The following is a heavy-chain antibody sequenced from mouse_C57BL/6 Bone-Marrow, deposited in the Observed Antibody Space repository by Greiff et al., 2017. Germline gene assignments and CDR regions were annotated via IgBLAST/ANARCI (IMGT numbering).Heavy chain of an antibody. V-gene: IGHV5-17*01. J-gene: IGHJ4*01. CDR3: ARQDYPYAMDY. D-gene: IGHD5-5*01. CDR1: GFTFSDYG. Sequence: EVHLVESGGGLVKPGGSLKLSCAASGFTFSDYGMHWVRQAPEKGLAWVAYISSGSSTIYYADTVKGLFTISIYNAKNTLFLQMTSLRSEDTAMYYCARQDYPYAMDYWGQGTSVTVSS. CDR2: ISSGSSTI.